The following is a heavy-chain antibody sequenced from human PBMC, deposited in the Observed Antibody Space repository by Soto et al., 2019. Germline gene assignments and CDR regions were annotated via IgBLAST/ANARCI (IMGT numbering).Heavy chain of an antibody. CDR2: IIPIFGTA. Sequence: QVQLVQSGAEVKKPGSSVKVSCKASGGTFSSYAISWVRQAPGQGLEWMGGIIPIFGTANYAQKFQGRVTITADECTSTAYMELSSLRYEDTAVYYCARPTRYYYDSSGQSAWFDPWGQGTLVTVSS. D-gene: IGHD3-22*01. CDR1: GGTFSSYA. V-gene: IGHV1-69*12. J-gene: IGHJ5*02. CDR3: ARPTRYYYDSSGQSAWFDP.